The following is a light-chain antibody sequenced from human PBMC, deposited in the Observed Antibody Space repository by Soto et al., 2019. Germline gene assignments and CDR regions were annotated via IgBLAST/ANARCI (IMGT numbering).Light chain of an antibody. Sequence: SSELTQPPSLSVAPGKTARITCGGNNIGSKSVHWYQQKPGQAPVLVIYYDSDRPSGIPERFSGSNSGNTATLTISRVEAGDEADYYCQVWDSSSDHVVFGGGPKVTVL. J-gene: IGLJ2*01. V-gene: IGLV3-21*04. CDR2: YDS. CDR1: NIGSKS. CDR3: QVWDSSSDHVV.